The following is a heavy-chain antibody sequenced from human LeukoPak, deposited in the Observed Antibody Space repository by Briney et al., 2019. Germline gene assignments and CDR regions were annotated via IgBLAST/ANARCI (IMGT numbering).Heavy chain of an antibody. V-gene: IGHV3-23*01. CDR2: TSGSAGST. D-gene: IGHD6-13*01. Sequence: GGSLRLSCAASRFTINSYAMSWIRQSPGKGLEWVSATSGSAGSTYYEESVKSRFTISRHNSKNTLYLQMNSRRAEDTGVYYCANPPGSSWYGYFDYWGQGTLVTVSS. CDR1: RFTINSYA. CDR3: ANPPGSSWYGYFDY. J-gene: IGHJ4*02.